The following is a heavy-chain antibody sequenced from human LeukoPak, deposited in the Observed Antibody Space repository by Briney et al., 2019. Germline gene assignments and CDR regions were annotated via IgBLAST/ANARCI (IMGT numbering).Heavy chain of an antibody. V-gene: IGHV4-30-2*01. CDR3: ASSERGRYCSGGSCQPDAFDI. CDR2: IYHSGST. D-gene: IGHD2-15*01. CDR1: GGSISSGGYS. J-gene: IGHJ3*02. Sequence: SETLSLACAVSGGSISSGGYSWSWIRQPPGKGLEWIGYIYHSGSTYYNPSLKSRVTISVDRSKNQSSLKLSSVTAADTAVYYCASSERGRYCSGGSCQPDAFDIWGQGTMVTVSS.